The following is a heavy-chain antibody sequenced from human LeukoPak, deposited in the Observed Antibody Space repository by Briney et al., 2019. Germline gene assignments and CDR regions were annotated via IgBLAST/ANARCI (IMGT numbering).Heavy chain of an antibody. V-gene: IGHV1-18*01. Sequence: ASVKVSCKASGYTFTSYGISWVRQAPGQGLEWMGWISAYNGNTNYAPKLQGRVTMTTDTSTSTAYMELRSLRSDDTAVYYCARTILRFLEWLLPNDAFDIWGQGTMVTVSS. CDR3: ARTILRFLEWLLPNDAFDI. J-gene: IGHJ3*02. CDR2: ISAYNGNT. CDR1: GYTFTSYG. D-gene: IGHD3-3*01.